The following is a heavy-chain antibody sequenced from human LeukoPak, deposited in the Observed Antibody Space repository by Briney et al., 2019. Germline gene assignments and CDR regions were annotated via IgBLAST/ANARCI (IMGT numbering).Heavy chain of an antibody. CDR2: INWNGGST. D-gene: IGHD6-13*01. V-gene: IGHV3-20*01. Sequence: QAGGSLRLSWAASGFTLDEYGMSWVRQAPGKGLEWGSGINWNGGSTGYADSVRGRFTVSRDNAKNSLYLQMNSLRVEDTALYHCARGGIAALRRYYDSYYMDVWGKGTTVTVSS. CDR3: ARGGIAALRRYYDSYYMDV. J-gene: IGHJ6*03. CDR1: GFTLDEYG.